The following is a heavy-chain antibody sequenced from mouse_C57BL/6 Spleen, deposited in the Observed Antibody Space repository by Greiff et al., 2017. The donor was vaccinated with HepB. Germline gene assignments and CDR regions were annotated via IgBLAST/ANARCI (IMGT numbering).Heavy chain of an antibody. J-gene: IGHJ2*01. V-gene: IGHV14-2*01. CDR2: IDPEDGDT. Sequence: EVQLQQSGAELVKPGASVKLSCTASGFNFKDYYMHWVKQRTEQGLEWIGRIDPEDGDTKYAQKFQGKATITADTSSNTAYLQLSSLTSEDTAVYYCARGGYYCGSSYYFDYWGQGTTLTVSS. D-gene: IGHD1-1*01. CDR1: GFNFKDYY. CDR3: ARGGYYCGSSYYFDY.